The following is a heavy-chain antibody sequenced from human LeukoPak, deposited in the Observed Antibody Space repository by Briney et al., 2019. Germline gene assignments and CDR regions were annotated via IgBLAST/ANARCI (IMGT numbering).Heavy chain of an antibody. CDR3: ASPVGSSWYEPSAF. V-gene: IGHV4-39*07. Sequence: PSETLSLTCTVSGGSISSSSYYWGWIRQPPGKGLEWIGSIYYSGSTYYNPSLKSRVTISVDTSKNQFSLKLSSVTAADTAVYYCASPVGSSWYEPSAFWGQGTLVTVSS. J-gene: IGHJ4*02. CDR1: GGSISSSSYY. D-gene: IGHD6-13*01. CDR2: IYYSGST.